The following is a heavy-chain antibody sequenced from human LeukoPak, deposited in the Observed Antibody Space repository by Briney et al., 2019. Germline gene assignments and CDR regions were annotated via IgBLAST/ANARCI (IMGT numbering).Heavy chain of an antibody. V-gene: IGHV3-64D*06. Sequence: GGSLRLSCAASGFTFSSYGMHWVRQAPGNGLEYVSAISSNGRDAYYAASVRGRFSISRVNSNNTLYLQMSSLRPEDTAMYYCARLAAAGHSDFWGQGALVAVSS. CDR2: ISSNGRDA. J-gene: IGHJ4*02. CDR1: GFTFSSYG. CDR3: ARLAAAGHSDF. D-gene: IGHD6-13*01.